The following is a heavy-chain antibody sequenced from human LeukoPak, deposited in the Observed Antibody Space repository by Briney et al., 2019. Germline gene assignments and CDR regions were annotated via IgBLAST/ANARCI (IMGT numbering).Heavy chain of an antibody. CDR1: GFTFSSYA. Sequence: PGGSLRPSCAASGFTFSSYAMSWVRQAPGKGLEWVSAISGSGGSTYYADSVKGRFTISRDNSKNTLYLQMNRLRAEDTAVYYCAKDTRKDILTGYYIGIDYWGQGTLVTVSS. D-gene: IGHD3-9*01. V-gene: IGHV3-23*01. J-gene: IGHJ4*02. CDR3: AKDTRKDILTGYYIGIDY. CDR2: ISGSGGST.